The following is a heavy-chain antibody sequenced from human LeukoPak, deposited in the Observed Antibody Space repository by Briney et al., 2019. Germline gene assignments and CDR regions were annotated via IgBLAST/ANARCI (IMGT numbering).Heavy chain of an antibody. D-gene: IGHD1-26*01. J-gene: IGHJ4*02. CDR2: INPNSGGT. CDR3: ARSKTYIVGATDY. Sequence: ASVKVSCKASGYTFTGYYMHWVRQAPGQGLDWMGWINPNSGGTNYAQKFQGRVTMTRDTSISTAYMELSRLRSDDTAVYYCARSKTYIVGATDYWGQGTLVTVSS. V-gene: IGHV1-2*02. CDR1: GYTFTGYY.